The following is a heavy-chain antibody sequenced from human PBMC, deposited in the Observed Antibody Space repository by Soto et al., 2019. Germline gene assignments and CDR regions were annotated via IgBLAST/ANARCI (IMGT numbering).Heavy chain of an antibody. Sequence: ASVKVSCKVSGSTLTELSMHWVRQAPGKGLEWMGGFDPEDGETIYAQKFQGRVTMTEDTSTGTAYMELSSLRSEDTAVYYCANMAISGSYSAASAFDIWGQGTMVTVSS. D-gene: IGHD1-26*01. CDR2: FDPEDGET. V-gene: IGHV1-24*01. CDR3: ANMAISGSYSAASAFDI. J-gene: IGHJ3*02. CDR1: GSTLTELS.